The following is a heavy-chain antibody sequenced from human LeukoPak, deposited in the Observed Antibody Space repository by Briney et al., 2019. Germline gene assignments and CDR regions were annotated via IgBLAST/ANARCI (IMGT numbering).Heavy chain of an antibody. J-gene: IGHJ4*02. D-gene: IGHD5-18*01. CDR3: ARGRLIHLFDY. Sequence: ETLSLTCTVSGGSISSYYWSWVRQAPGKGLEWVSVIYSGGSTYYADSVKGRFTVSRDNSKNTLYLQMNSLRAEDTAVYYCARGRLIHLFDYWGQGTLVTVSS. V-gene: IGHV3-53*01. CDR2: IYSGGST. CDR1: GGSISSYY.